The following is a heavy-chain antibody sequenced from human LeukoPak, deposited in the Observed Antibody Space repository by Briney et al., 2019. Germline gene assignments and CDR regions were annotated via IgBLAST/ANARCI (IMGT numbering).Heavy chain of an antibody. J-gene: IGHJ4*02. V-gene: IGHV1-24*01. CDR1: GYTLTELP. CDR2: FDPEDGET. D-gene: IGHD6-6*01. CDR3: ATGWDYSSSSVLFDF. Sequence: ASVKVSCKVSGYTLTELPMHWVRQAPGKGLEWMGGFDPEDGETIYAQKFQGRVTMTEGTSTDTANMELSSLRSEDTAVYYCATGWDYSSSSVLFDFWGQGTLVTVSS.